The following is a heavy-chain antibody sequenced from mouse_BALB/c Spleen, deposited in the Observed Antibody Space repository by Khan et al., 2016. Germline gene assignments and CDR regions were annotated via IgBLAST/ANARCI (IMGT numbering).Heavy chain of an antibody. CDR2: IDPYYGDT. V-gene: IGHV1S135*01. CDR3: ARVYGNYVNGDFDV. CDR1: GYLFTGYN. Sequence: VQLQQSGPEREKPGASVKISCKASGYLFTGYNMNWVKQSHGKSLEWIGNIDPYYGDTSHNQKYKGKATLTEDNSSSTAYMQRQRLKSEDSAVYFCARVYGNYVNGDFDVWGARTTVTVSS. D-gene: IGHD2-10*02. J-gene: IGHJ1*01.